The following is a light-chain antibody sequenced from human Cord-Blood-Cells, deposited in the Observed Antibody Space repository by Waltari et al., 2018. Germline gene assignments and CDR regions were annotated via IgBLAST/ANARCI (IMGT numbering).Light chain of an antibody. Sequence: QSALTQPASVSGSPGQSITISCTGTSSDVGSYTLVSWYQQHPGEAPKLLIYEGSKRPSGVSNRFSGSKSGNTASLTISGLQAEDEADYYCCSYAGSSTLWVFGGGTKLTVL. J-gene: IGLJ3*02. CDR3: CSYAGSSTLWV. CDR1: SSDVGSYTL. CDR2: EGS. V-gene: IGLV2-23*01.